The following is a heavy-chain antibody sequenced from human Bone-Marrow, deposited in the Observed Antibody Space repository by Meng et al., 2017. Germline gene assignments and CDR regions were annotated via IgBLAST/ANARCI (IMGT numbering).Heavy chain of an antibody. CDR2: IKQDGSEK. CDR1: GFTFSSYW. D-gene: IGHD3-22*01. J-gene: IGHJ3*02. CDR3: AREQYYYDSSGYFGAFDI. V-gene: IGHV3-7*01. Sequence: GESLKISCAASGFTFSSYWMSWVRQAPGKGLEWVANIKQDGSEKYYVDSVKGRFTISRDNAKNSLYLQMNSLRAEDTAVYYCAREQYYYDSSGYFGAFDIWGQGKTV.